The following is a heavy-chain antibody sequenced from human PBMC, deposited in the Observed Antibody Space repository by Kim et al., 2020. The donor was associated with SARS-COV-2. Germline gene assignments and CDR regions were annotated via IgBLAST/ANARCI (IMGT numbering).Heavy chain of an antibody. Sequence: SETLSLTCAVYGGSFSGYYWSWIRQPPGKGLEWIGEINHSGSTNYNPSLKSRVTISVDTSKNQFSLKLSSVTAADTAVYYCARERGALELRRKGPGGPPLKKYYFDYWGQGTLVTVSS. V-gene: IGHV4-34*01. D-gene: IGHD1-7*01. CDR3: ARERGALELRRKGPGGPPLKKYYFDY. J-gene: IGHJ4*02. CDR2: INHSGST. CDR1: GGSFSGYY.